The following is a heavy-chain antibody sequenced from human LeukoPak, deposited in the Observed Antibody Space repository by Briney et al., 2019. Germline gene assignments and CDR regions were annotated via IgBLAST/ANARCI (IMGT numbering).Heavy chain of an antibody. V-gene: IGHV3-74*01. CDR2: IISDGSDT. J-gene: IGHJ3*02. D-gene: IGHD4-17*01. CDR3: ARVQGFGDYPSLALDI. Sequence: GGSLRLSCAASGFRFSSYWMHWVRQAPGKGLVWVSRIISDGSDTDYADSVKGRFTISRDNAKNTLYMQMNSLRAEDTAVYYCARVQGFGDYPSLALDIWGQGTMVTVSS. CDR1: GFRFSSYW.